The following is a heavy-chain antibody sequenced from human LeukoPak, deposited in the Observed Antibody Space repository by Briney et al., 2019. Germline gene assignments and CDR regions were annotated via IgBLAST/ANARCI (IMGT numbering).Heavy chain of an antibody. CDR1: GITVSSNY. CDR3: ARASVWLGRFDH. V-gene: IGHV3-53*01. D-gene: IGHD2-21*01. J-gene: IGHJ5*02. Sequence: GGSLRLSCAASGITVSSNYMSWVRQAPGKGLEWVSVIYSDGSTYYANSVKGRFTISRDNSKNTLYLQMSSLRGEDTAVYHCARASVWLGRFDHWGQGTLISVSS. CDR2: IYSDGST.